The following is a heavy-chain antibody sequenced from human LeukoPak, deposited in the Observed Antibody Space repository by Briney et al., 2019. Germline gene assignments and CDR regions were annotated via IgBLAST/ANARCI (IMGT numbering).Heavy chain of an antibody. CDR2: INHSGST. J-gene: IGHJ4*02. V-gene: IGHV4-34*01. CDR3: ASEGIAVAADY. D-gene: IGHD6-19*01. CDR1: GGSFSGYY. Sequence: SETLSLTCAVDGGSFSGYYWSWIRQPPGKGLEWIGEINHSGSTNYNSSLKSRVTISVDTSKNQFSLKLSSVTAADTAVYYCASEGIAVAADYWGQGTLVTVSS.